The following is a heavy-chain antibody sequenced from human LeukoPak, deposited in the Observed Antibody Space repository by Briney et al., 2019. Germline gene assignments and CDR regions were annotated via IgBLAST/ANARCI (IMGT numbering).Heavy chain of an antibody. CDR2: IKGDGGET. CDR1: GFTLSGYW. Sequence: RASLRLSCAASGFTLSGYWMGWVRQAPGKGLQWVANIKGDGGETYYEDSVRGRFTISRDNAKNSLYLQMNSLRAEDTAVYYCARLGFRSAMDVWGQGTTVT. D-gene: IGHD1-26*01. CDR3: ARLGFRSAMDV. J-gene: IGHJ6*02. V-gene: IGHV3-7*05.